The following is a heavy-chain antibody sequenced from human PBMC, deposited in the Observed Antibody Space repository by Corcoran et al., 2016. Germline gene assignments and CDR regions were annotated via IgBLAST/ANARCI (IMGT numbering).Heavy chain of an antibody. D-gene: IGHD3-10*01. V-gene: IGHV3-53*01. CDR1: GFTVSSNY. Sequence: EVQLVESGGDLIQPGGSLRLSCAASGFTVSSNYMSWVRQAPGKGLEWVSVIYSGGSTYYADSVKGRFTISRDNSKNTLYLQMNSLRAEDTAVYYCARGYYYGSGRTSNWFDPWGQGTLVTVSS. CDR3: ARGYYYGSGRTSNWFDP. J-gene: IGHJ5*02. CDR2: IYSGGST.